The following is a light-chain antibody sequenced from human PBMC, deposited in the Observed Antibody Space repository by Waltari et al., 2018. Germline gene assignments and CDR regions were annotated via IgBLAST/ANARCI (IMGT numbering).Light chain of an antibody. Sequence: DIQMTQSPSSLSASVGDRVTITCRASQSISSYLNWYQQKPGKAPKRLIYAASSLQSGVPSRFSGSGSGTDFTLTIRSLQPEDFATYYCQQSYSTLMYTFGQGTKLEIK. CDR3: QQSYSTLMYT. CDR2: AAS. J-gene: IGKJ2*01. V-gene: IGKV1-39*01. CDR1: QSISSY.